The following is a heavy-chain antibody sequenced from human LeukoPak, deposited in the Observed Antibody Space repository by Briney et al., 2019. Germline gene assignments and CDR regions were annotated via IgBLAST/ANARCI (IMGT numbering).Heavy chain of an antibody. J-gene: IGHJ4*02. CDR2: ISYDGSNK. V-gene: IGHV3-30-3*01. CDR1: GFTFSSYV. CDR3: ASGITFIAAAGDY. D-gene: IGHD6-13*01. Sequence: GGSLRLSCAASGFTFSSYVMHWVRQAPGKGLEWVAVISYDGSNKYYADSVKGRFTISRDNSKNTLYLQMNSLRAEDTAVYYCASGITFIAAAGDYWGQGTLVTVSS.